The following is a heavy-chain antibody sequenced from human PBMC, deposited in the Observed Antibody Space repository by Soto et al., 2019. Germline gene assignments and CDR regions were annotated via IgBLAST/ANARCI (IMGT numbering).Heavy chain of an antibody. CDR2: VHPSGGST. D-gene: IGHD2-15*01. CDR1: GYIFTAYS. V-gene: IGHV1-46*01. J-gene: IGHJ1*01. CDR3: AREENCSDGICYSECLQR. Sequence: QVQLVQSGAEVKKPGASVKVSCKASGYIFTAYSMHWVRQAPGQGLEWMGVVHPSGGSTNYAQKFQGRITITRATSTSTVYMDLSSLTSEDTAVYYCAREENCSDGICYSECLQRWGQGTLVTVSS.